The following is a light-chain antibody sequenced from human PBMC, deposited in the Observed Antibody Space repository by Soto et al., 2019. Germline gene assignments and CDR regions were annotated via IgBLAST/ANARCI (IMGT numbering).Light chain of an antibody. CDR2: WAS. Sequence: DIVVTQSPDSLAVSLGERATITCKSSQSLLSRFNNDNLLAWHQQRPGQPPKTLIYWASTRVPGVPDRFSGSGYGTAGTLTSSSVQAEDVAIYYCEQHHTTPKTFGQGTRVEIK. CDR3: EQHHTTPKT. J-gene: IGKJ1*01. V-gene: IGKV4-1*01. CDR1: QSLLSRFNNDNL.